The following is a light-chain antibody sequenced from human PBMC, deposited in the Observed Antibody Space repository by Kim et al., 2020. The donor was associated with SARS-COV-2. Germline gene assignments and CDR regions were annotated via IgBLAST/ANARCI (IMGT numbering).Light chain of an antibody. CDR1: SGSNASNY. CDR2: EDN. J-gene: IGLJ3*02. V-gene: IGLV6-57*01. Sequence: KTVTISCTRSSGSNASNYVQWYQQRPGSSPTTVIYEDNQRPSWVPDRFSGSIDSSSNSASLTISGLKTEDEADYYCQSYDSSNQGVFGGGTQLTVL. CDR3: QSYDSSNQGV.